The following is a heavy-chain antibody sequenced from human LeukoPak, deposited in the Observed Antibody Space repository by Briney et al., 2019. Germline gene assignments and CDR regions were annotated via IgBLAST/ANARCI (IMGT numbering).Heavy chain of an antibody. V-gene: IGHV1-2*02. J-gene: IGHJ6*02. CDR3: ARVAVVPTYGMDV. CDR1: GYTFTGYY. Sequence: ASVKVSCKASGYTFTGYYMHWVRQAPGQGLEWMGWINPNSGGTNYAQKFQGRVTMTRDTSISTAYMELNRLRSDDTAVYYCARVAVVPTYGMDVWGQGTTVTVSS. CDR2: INPNSGGT. D-gene: IGHD2-2*01.